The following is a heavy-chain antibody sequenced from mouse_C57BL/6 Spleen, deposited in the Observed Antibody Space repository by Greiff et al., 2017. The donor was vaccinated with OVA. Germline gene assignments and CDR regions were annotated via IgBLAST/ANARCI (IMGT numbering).Heavy chain of an antibody. CDR1: GYTFTSYW. CDR3: AEGQLGFDY. CDR2: IDPSDSYT. V-gene: IGHV1-50*01. Sequence: VQLQQPGAELVKPGASVKLSCKASGYTFTSYWMQWVKQRPGQGLEWIGEIDPSDSYTNYNQQFKGKATVTVDTSSSTAYMQLSSLTSEDSAGYYCAEGQLGFDYWGQGTTLTVSS. D-gene: IGHD4-1*02. J-gene: IGHJ2*01.